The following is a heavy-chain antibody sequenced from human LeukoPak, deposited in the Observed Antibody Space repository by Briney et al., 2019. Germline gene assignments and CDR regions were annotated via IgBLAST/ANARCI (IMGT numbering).Heavy chain of an antibody. V-gene: IGHV3-53*01. Sequence: GGSLRLSCAASGFTVSSNYMSWVRQAPGKGLEWVSVIYSGGSTYYADSVKGRFTISRDNSKNTLYLQMNSLRAEDTAVYYCAREGTRRLSSLVSSSWHGAGGAFDIWGQGTMVTVSS. CDR1: GFTVSSNY. CDR3: AREGTRRLSSLVSSSWHGAGGAFDI. J-gene: IGHJ3*02. CDR2: IYSGGST. D-gene: IGHD6-13*01.